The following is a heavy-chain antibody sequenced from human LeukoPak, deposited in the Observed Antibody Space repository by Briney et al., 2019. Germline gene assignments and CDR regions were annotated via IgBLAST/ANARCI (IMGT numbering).Heavy chain of an antibody. CDR1: GGTFSSYA. CDR3: ARAPYCSGGSCLFDY. Sequence: GSSVKVSCKASGGTFSSYAISWVRQAPGQGLEWMGRIIPILGIANYAQKFQGRATITADKSTSTAYMELSSLRSEDTAVYYCARAPYCSGGSCLFDYWGQGTLVTVSS. V-gene: IGHV1-69*04. D-gene: IGHD2-15*01. CDR2: IIPILGIA. J-gene: IGHJ4*02.